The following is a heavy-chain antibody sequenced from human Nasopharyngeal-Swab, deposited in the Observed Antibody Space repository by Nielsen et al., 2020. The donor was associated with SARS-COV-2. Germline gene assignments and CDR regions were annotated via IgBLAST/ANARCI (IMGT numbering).Heavy chain of an antibody. CDR1: GFTFSSYW. CDR3: ARGGAAGLYYFDS. J-gene: IGHJ4*02. D-gene: IGHD6-13*01. V-gene: IGHV3-74*01. Sequence: GGSLRLSCAASGFTFSSYWMHWVRQAPGKGLVWVSRINSDGSSTSYADSVKGRFTISRDNAKNTLYLQMNSLRAEDTAVYYCARGGAAGLYYFDSWGRGTLVTVSS. CDR2: INSDGSST.